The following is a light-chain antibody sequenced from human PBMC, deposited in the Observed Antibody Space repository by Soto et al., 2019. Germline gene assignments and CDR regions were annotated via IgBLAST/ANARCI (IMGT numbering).Light chain of an antibody. J-gene: IGKJ1*01. Sequence: DIQMTQSPSTLSAFVGDRVTITCRASQSISNWLAWYQQKPGKAPKLLIYKASSLQSGVPSRFSGNGSGTEFTLTISSLQPDDFTTYYCQQYHPYTWTFGQGTKVEIK. V-gene: IGKV1-5*03. CDR1: QSISNW. CDR3: QQYHPYTWT. CDR2: KAS.